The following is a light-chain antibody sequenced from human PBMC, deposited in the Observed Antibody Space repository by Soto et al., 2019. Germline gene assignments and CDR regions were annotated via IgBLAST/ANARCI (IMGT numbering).Light chain of an antibody. V-gene: IGKV3-11*01. Sequence: EIVLTHSPATLSLSPVERSTLSCRASQSVSSYLAWYQQKPGQAPRLLIYDASNRATGIPARFSGSGSGTDFTLTISSLEPEDFAVYYCQQRSNWPITFGQGTKVDIK. J-gene: IGKJ1*01. CDR1: QSVSSY. CDR2: DAS. CDR3: QQRSNWPIT.